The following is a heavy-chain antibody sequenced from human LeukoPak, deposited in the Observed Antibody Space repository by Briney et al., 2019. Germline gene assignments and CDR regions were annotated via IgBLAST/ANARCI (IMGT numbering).Heavy chain of an antibody. CDR1: GFTFSSYS. V-gene: IGHV3-21*01. J-gene: IGHJ4*02. D-gene: IGHD5-12*01. CDR2: ISSSSSYI. CDR3: ARDPGSGYDPHTDY. Sequence: GGSLRLSCAASGFTFSSYSMNWVRRAPGKGLEWVSSISSSSSYIYYADSVKGRFTISRDNAKNSLYLQMNSLRAEDTAVYYCARDPGSGYDPHTDYWGQGTLVTVSS.